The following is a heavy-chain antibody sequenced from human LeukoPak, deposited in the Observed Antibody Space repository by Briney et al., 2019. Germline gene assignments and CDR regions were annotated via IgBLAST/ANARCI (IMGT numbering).Heavy chain of an antibody. CDR1: GFTFSSYA. Sequence: GGSLRLSCAASGFTFSSYAMSWVRQAPGKGLEWVSAISGSGGSTYYADSVKGRFTISRDNSKNTLYLQMNSLRAEDTTVYYCAKVFSIVGATTFDYWGQGTLVTVSS. J-gene: IGHJ4*02. D-gene: IGHD1-26*01. V-gene: IGHV3-23*01. CDR3: AKVFSIVGATTFDY. CDR2: ISGSGGST.